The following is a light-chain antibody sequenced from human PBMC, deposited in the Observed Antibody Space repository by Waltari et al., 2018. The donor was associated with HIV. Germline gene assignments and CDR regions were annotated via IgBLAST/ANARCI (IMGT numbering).Light chain of an antibody. CDR1: RGHSGHF. V-gene: IGLV4-60*02. J-gene: IGLJ3*02. CDR3: ETWDINTWV. Sequence: QPVLTQSSSASASLGSSVKPTCTLSRGHSGHFMAGHPQPPGKAPRCLMKVDAGGGNYNKGSGVPDRFSGSISGPDRYLTISNLQLEDEADYYCETWDINTWVFGGGPKLTVL. CDR2: VDAGGGNY.